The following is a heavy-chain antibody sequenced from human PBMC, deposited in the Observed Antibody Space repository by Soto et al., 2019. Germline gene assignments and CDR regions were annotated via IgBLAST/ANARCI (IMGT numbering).Heavy chain of an antibody. CDR1: GFTFSSYA. D-gene: IGHD6-19*01. CDR2: ISGSGGST. CDR3: AKVGGRLIAVAGRFDP. Sequence: GGSLRLSCAASGFTFSSYATSWVRQAPGKGLEWVSAISGSGGSTYYADSVKGRFTISRDNSKNTLYLQMNSLRAEDTAVYYCAKVGGRLIAVAGRFDPWGQGTLVTVSS. V-gene: IGHV3-23*01. J-gene: IGHJ5*02.